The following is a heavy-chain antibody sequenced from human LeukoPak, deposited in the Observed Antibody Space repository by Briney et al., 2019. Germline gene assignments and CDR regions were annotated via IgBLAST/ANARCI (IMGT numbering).Heavy chain of an antibody. Sequence: AGSLRLSCAASGFTFSSYSMNWVRQAPGKGLEWVSSISSSSSYIYYADSVKGRFTISRDNAKNSLYLQMHSLRAEDTAVYYCASGTGNFDYWGQGTLVTVSS. J-gene: IGHJ4*02. V-gene: IGHV3-21*01. CDR1: GFTFSSYS. D-gene: IGHD1-7*01. CDR3: ASGTGNFDY. CDR2: ISSSSSYI.